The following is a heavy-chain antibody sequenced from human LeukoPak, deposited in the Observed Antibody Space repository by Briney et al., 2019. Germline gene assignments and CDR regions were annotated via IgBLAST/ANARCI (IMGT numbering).Heavy chain of an antibody. J-gene: IGHJ4*02. V-gene: IGHV3-30-3*01. CDR1: GFTFSNYA. CDR2: ISYDGSNK. D-gene: IGHD5-12*01. CDR3: ARDRSSYEYYFDH. Sequence: PGGSLRLSCAASGFTFSNYAMHWVRQAPGKGLEWVAVISYDGSNKYYADPVKGRFTISRDNSKNTLYLQMNSLRAEDTAVFYCARDRSSYEYYFDHWGQGTLVTVSS.